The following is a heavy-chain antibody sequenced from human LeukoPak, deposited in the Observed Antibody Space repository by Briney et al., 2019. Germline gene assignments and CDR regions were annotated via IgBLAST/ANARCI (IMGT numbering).Heavy chain of an antibody. CDR1: GFTFSNYG. V-gene: IGHV3-30*02. J-gene: IGHJ4*02. CDR3: ANYDLWSGYSHYFDY. D-gene: IGHD3-3*01. CDR2: IRFDGTTK. Sequence: PGGSLRLSCAASGFTFSNYGMHWVRQAPGKGLEWVAFIRFDGTTKYYADSVKGRFTISRDNSKNTLYLQMKSLRTEDTAVYYCANYDLWSGYSHYFDYWGQGTLVTVSS.